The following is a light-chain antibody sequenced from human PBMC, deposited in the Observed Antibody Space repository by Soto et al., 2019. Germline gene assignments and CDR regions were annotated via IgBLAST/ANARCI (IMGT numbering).Light chain of an antibody. CDR2: AAS. V-gene: IGKV3-20*01. CDR1: RSFSSSY. CDR3: HHYDSSPPYT. J-gene: IGKJ2*01. Sequence: EIVLTQSPGTLSLSPGERATLSCRASRSFSSSYLAWYQHKVGQAPRLLIYAASTRATGIPDRFSGSGSATYFTLTISRLEHEDSAVYYCHHYDSSPPYTFGQGTKLEIK.